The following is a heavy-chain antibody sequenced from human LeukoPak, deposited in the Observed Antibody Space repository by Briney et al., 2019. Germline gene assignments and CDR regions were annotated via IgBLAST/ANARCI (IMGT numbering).Heavy chain of an antibody. CDR2: ISYDGSNK. J-gene: IGHJ4*02. CDR3: AKGYCSSTSCYEVPRSSWYWG. CDR1: GFTFSSYG. V-gene: IGHV3-30*18. Sequence: HPGRSLRLSCAVSGFTFSSYGMHWVRQAPGKGLEWVSVISYDGSNKYYADSVKGRFTITRDNSKNTLYLQMNSLGAEDTAVYYCAKGYCSSTSCYEVPRSSWYWGRGQGTLVTVSS. D-gene: IGHD2-2*01.